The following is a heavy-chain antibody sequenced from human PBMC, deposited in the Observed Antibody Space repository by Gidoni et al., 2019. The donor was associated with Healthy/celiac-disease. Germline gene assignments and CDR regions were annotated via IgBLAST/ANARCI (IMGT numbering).Heavy chain of an antibody. CDR3: ARGLPAAGTLSSADYFDY. CDR1: GGSFSGYY. CDR2: INHSGST. D-gene: IGHD6-13*01. J-gene: IGHJ4*02. V-gene: IGHV4-34*01. Sequence: QVQLQQWGAGLLKPSETLSLSCAVYGGSFSGYYWSWIRQPPGKGLEWIGEINHSGSTNYNPSLKSRVTILVDTSKKQFSLKLSSVTAADTAVYYCARGLPAAGTLSSADYFDYWGQGTLVTVSS.